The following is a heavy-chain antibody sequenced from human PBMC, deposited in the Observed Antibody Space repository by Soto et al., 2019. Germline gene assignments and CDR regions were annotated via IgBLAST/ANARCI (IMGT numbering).Heavy chain of an antibody. Sequence: SETLSLTCAVSGGSISSGGYSWSWIRQPPGKGLEWIGYIYHSGSTYYNPSLKSRVTISVDRSKNQFSLKASDTAMYYCARHQYNSNLFDYWGQGTLVTVSS. D-gene: IGHD4-4*01. CDR1: GGSISSGGYS. J-gene: IGHJ4*02. CDR2: IYHSGST. CDR3: ARHQYNSNLFDY. V-gene: IGHV4-30-2*01.